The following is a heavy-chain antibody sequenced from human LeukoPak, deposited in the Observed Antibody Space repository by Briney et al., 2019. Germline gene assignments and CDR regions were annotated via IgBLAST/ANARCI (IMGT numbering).Heavy chain of an antibody. CDR3: ARDQVTDYVAL. D-gene: IGHD4-17*01. CDR2: INPKSGNT. Sequence: ASVTVSCKASGYSFIDYYVHWVRQAPGQGLEWMGWINPKSGNTNYAQKFQGRVTMTRDTSITTAYMELSRLKYDDTAVYYCARDQVTDYVALWGQGTMVTVSS. CDR1: GYSFIDYY. V-gene: IGHV1-2*02. J-gene: IGHJ3*01.